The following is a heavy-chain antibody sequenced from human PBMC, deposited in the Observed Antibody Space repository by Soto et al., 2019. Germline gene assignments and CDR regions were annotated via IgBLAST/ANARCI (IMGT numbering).Heavy chain of an antibody. CDR1: GFTFSSYA. Sequence: PGGSLRLSCAASGFTFSSYAMSWVRQAPGKGLEWVSAISGSGGSTYYADSVKGRFTISRDNSKNTLYLQMNSLRAEDTAVYYCAKDQVDYDFWSGPNWFDPWGQGTLVTVSS. CDR2: ISGSGGST. D-gene: IGHD3-3*01. CDR3: AKDQVDYDFWSGPNWFDP. J-gene: IGHJ5*02. V-gene: IGHV3-23*01.